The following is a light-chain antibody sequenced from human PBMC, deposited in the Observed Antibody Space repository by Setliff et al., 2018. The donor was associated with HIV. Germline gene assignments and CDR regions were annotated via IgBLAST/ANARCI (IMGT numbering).Light chain of an antibody. Sequence: QSVLTQPASVSGSPGQSITISCTGTSSGVGGYNYVSWYQQYPGKAPKLMIYEVSNRPSGVSNRFSGSKSGNTASLTISGLQAEGEADYYCSSYATSSTLDVFGTGTKVTVL. CDR2: EVS. J-gene: IGLJ1*01. CDR1: SSGVGGYNY. V-gene: IGLV2-14*01. CDR3: SSYATSSTLDV.